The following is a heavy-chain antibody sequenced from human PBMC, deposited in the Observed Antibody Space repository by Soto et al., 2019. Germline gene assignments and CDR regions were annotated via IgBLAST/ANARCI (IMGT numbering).Heavy chain of an antibody. D-gene: IGHD3-22*01. V-gene: IGHV3-9*01. Sequence: EVQLVESGGDLVQPGRSLRLSCAASGFTFDDYAMHWVRQVPGKGLQWVSGLSWNGVTIGYAASVKGRFTISRDNAKKSLVLKMNGLRPDDTALYYCAASRAYGSSGYSGFHYGMDVWGLGTTVAVSS. J-gene: IGHJ6*02. CDR1: GFTFDDYA. CDR2: LSWNGVTI. CDR3: AASRAYGSSGYSGFHYGMDV.